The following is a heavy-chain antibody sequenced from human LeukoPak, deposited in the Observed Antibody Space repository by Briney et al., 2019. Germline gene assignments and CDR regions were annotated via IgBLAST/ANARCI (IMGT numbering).Heavy chain of an antibody. J-gene: IGHJ4*02. CDR3: ARGHYDVLAASYKWTPDY. Sequence: GGSLRLSCAASGFTFNTFNMNWVRQAPGKGLEWVSSITSGGDYIYYADSVKGRFTTSRDNAKNSLSLQLNSLRDEDTAVYYCARGHYDVLAASYKWTPDYWGQGTLVTVSS. V-gene: IGHV3-21*01. D-gene: IGHD3-9*01. CDR1: GFTFNTFN. CDR2: ITSGGDYI.